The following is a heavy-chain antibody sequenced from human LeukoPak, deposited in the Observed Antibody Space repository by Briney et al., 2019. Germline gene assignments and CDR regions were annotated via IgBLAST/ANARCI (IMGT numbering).Heavy chain of an antibody. D-gene: IGHD6-13*01. J-gene: IGHJ4*02. CDR1: GFMFSTYW. CDR2: IKPDGSET. CDR3: GGFGYEAAVDL. V-gene: IGHV3-7*01. Sequence: GGSLRLPCAASGFMFSTYWMTWVRRAPGKGLEWVANIKPDGSETYYVDSVKGRFTISRDNTKNLLYLQMNSLRGEDAAVYYCGGFGYEAAVDLWGQGTLVTVSS.